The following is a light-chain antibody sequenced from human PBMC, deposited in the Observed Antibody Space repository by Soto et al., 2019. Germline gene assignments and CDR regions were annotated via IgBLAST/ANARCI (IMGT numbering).Light chain of an antibody. J-gene: IGLJ3*02. CDR2: EVS. CDR3: SSYAGSNNWGV. CDR1: SSDVGGYNY. V-gene: IGLV2-8*01. Sequence: QSALTQPPSASGSPGQSVTISCTGTSSDVGGYNYVSWYQHHPGKAPKLMIYEVSKRPSGVPDRFSGSKSGNTASLTVSGLQADDEADYYCSSYAGSNNWGVFGGGTMLTVL.